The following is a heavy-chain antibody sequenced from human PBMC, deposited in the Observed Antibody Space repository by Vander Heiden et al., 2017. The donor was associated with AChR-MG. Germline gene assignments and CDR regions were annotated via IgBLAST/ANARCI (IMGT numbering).Heavy chain of an antibody. J-gene: IGHJ6*03. D-gene: IGHD2-2*01. Sequence: EVQLVESGGGLIQPGGSLRLSCAASGFTVSSNYMSWVRQAPGKGLEWVSVIYSGGSTYYADSVKGRFTISRDNSKNTLYLQMNSLRAEDTAVYYCARGLRDVVVPAAIIYYYYYMDVWGKGTTVTVSS. V-gene: IGHV3-53*01. CDR1: GFTVSSNY. CDR2: IYSGGST. CDR3: ARGLRDVVVPAAIIYYYYYMDV.